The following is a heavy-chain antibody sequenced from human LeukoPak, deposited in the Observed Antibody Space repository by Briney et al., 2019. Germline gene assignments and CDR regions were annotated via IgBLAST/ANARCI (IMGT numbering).Heavy chain of an antibody. CDR1: GGTFSSYA. CDR2: IIPILGIA. J-gene: IGHJ5*02. Sequence: ASVKVSCKASGGTFSSYAISWVRQAPGQGLEWMGRIIPILGIANYAQKFQGRVTITADKSTSTAYMELSSLRSEDTAVYYCASFTCSSTSCYREDWFDPWGQGTLVTVSS. D-gene: IGHD2-2*01. CDR3: ASFTCSSTSCYREDWFDP. V-gene: IGHV1-69*04.